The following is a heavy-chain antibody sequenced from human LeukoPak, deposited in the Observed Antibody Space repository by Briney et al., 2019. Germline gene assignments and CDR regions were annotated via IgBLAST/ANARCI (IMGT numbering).Heavy chain of an antibody. CDR3: ARDYHDTSGDNYVGGYYYMDV. D-gene: IGHD3-22*01. V-gene: IGHV4-59*08. J-gene: IGHJ6*03. CDR2: ILYSGST. CDR1: GGSISPYS. Sequence: SETLSLTCTVSGGSISPYSWSWIRQPPGKGLEWIGYILYSGSTNYNPSLKSRVTISVATSKNEFYLELSSGTAADTAVYYCARDYHDTSGDNYVGGYYYMDVWGKGTTVTVSS.